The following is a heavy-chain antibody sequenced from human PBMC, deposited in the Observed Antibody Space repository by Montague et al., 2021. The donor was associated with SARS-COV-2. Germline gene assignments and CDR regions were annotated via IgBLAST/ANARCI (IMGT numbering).Heavy chain of an antibody. CDR3: ARTNSGSYSGAFDI. D-gene: IGHD1-26*01. Sequence: SLRLSCAASGFTFSSYSMHWVRQAPGKGLVWVALITYDGSNKYYADSVKGRFTISRDNSKNTLYLQMNSLRAEDTAVYYCARTNSGSYSGAFDIWGQGTMVTVSS. V-gene: IGHV3-30*04. CDR1: GFTFSSYS. J-gene: IGHJ3*02. CDR2: ITYDGSNK.